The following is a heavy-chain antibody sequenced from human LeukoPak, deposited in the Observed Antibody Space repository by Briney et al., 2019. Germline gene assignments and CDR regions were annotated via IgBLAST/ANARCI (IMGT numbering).Heavy chain of an antibody. CDR1: GGSFSGYY. V-gene: IGHV4-34*01. CDR3: ARDPYGDYSYHAFDI. J-gene: IGHJ3*02. D-gene: IGHD4-17*01. Sequence: PSETLSLTCAVYGGSFSGYYWSWIRQPPGKGLEWIGEINHSGSTNYNPSLKSRVTISVDTSKNQFSLKLSSVTAADTAVYYCARDPYGDYSYHAFDIWGQGTMVTVSS. CDR2: INHSGST.